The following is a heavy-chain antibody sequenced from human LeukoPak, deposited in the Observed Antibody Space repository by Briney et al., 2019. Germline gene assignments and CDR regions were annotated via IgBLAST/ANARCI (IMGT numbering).Heavy chain of an antibody. CDR2: INHSGST. D-gene: IGHD4-11*01. V-gene: IGHV4-34*01. CDR1: GGSFSGYY. CDR3: ARSPNYSNYAYYYYYGMDV. Sequence: SETLSLTCAVYGGSFSGYYWSWIRQPPGKGLEWIGEINHSGSTNYNPSLKSRVTISVDTSKNQFSLKLSSVTAADTAVYYCARSPNYSNYAYYYYYGMDVWGQGTTVIVSS. J-gene: IGHJ6*02.